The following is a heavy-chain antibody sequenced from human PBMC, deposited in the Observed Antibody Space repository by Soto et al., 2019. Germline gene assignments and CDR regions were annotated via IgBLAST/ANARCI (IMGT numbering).Heavy chain of an antibody. Sequence: PSETLSLTCTVSGGSISSSIYYWGWIRQPPGKGLEWIGSIYYSGSTYYNPSLKSRVTISVDTSKNQFSLKLSSVTAADTAVYYCARSQDYSYYYDSSGRQGAFDIWGQGTMVTVS. CDR2: IYYSGST. V-gene: IGHV4-39*01. D-gene: IGHD3-22*01. CDR1: GGSISSSIYY. J-gene: IGHJ3*02. CDR3: ARSQDYSYYYDSSGRQGAFDI.